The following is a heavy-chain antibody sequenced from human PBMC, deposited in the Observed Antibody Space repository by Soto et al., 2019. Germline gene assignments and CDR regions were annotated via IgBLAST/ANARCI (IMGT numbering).Heavy chain of an antibody. CDR3: ARGRGTPMEYYFDY. CDR1: GYTFTGYY. V-gene: IGHV1-2*04. CDR2: INPNSGGT. J-gene: IGHJ4*02. D-gene: IGHD5-18*01. Sequence: ASAKVSCKASGYTFTGYYMHWVRQAPGQGLEWMGWINPNSGGTNYAQKFQGWVTMTRDTSISTAYMELSRLRSDDTAVYYCARGRGTPMEYYFDYWGQGTLVTVSS.